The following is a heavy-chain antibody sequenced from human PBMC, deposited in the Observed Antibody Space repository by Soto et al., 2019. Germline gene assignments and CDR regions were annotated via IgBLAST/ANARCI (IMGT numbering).Heavy chain of an antibody. J-gene: IGHJ6*03. Sequence: EVQLVESGGGLVQPGGSLRLSCAASGFTFSSYWMSWVRQAPGKGLEWVANIKQDGSEKYYVDSVKGQFTISRDNAKNSLYLQMNSLRAEDTAVYYCARDQFDYYYYMDVWGKGTTVTVSS. D-gene: IGHD3-16*01. CDR3: ARDQFDYYYYMDV. CDR1: GFTFSSYW. V-gene: IGHV3-7*01. CDR2: IKQDGSEK.